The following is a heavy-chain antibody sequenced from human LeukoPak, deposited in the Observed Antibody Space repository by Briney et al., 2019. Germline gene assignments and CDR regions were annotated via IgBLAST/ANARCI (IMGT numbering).Heavy chain of an antibody. CDR1: GFRFDVHE. Sequence: GGSLRLSCAASGFRFDVHEIHWVRQLPGKGLEWVSGISWNGGPARYADSVKGRFNISRDDAKKSLYLEMNSLRAEDTALYYCARVQQYDVFDYWGQGTQVIVSS. J-gene: IGHJ4*02. CDR2: ISWNGGPA. CDR3: ARVQQYDVFDY. D-gene: IGHD3-16*01. V-gene: IGHV3-20*04.